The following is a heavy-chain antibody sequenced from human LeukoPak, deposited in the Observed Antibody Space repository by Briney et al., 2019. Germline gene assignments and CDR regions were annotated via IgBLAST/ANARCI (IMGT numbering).Heavy chain of an antibody. V-gene: IGHV1-18*01. J-gene: IGHJ4*02. CDR3: ARVSRTYYFDY. Sequence: ASVKVSCKASGYTFTSYGISWARQAPGQGLEWMGWISAYNGNTNYAQKLQGRVTMTTDTSTSTAYMELRSLRSDDTAVYYRARVSRTYYFDYWGQGTLVTVSS. CDR2: ISAYNGNT. CDR1: GYTFTSYG. D-gene: IGHD1-14*01.